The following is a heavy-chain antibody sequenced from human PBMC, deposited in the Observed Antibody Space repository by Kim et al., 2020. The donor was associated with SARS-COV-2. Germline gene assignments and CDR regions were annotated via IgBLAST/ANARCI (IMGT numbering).Heavy chain of an antibody. Sequence: GGSLRLSCAASGFTFSSYWMHWVRQAPGKGLVWVSRINSDGSSTSYADSVKGRFTISRDNAKNTLYLQMNSLRAEDTAVYYCASRSGGTSSIYYYYGMDVWGQGTTVTVSS. CDR1: GFTFSSYW. J-gene: IGHJ6*02. D-gene: IGHD2-15*01. CDR2: INSDGSST. CDR3: ASRSGGTSSIYYYYGMDV. V-gene: IGHV3-74*01.